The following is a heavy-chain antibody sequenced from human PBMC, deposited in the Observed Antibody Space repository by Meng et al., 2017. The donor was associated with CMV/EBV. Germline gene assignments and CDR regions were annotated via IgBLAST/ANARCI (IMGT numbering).Heavy chain of an antibody. CDR1: GFSVSSQW. CDR2: INRDGRTT. Sequence: LSCAASGFSVSSQWIHWVRQAPGKGLVWVSRINRDGRTTNYAGSVRGRFTISRDSAKNTLSLQMNSLRAEDTAVYYCARDFVGATEYWGQGTLVTVSS. V-gene: IGHV3-74*01. J-gene: IGHJ4*02. D-gene: IGHD1-26*01. CDR3: ARDFVGATEY.